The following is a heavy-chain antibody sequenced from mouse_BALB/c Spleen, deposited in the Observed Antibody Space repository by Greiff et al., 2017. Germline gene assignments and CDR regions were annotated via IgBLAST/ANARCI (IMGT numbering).Heavy chain of an antibody. CDR2: IWSGGST. CDR1: GFSLTSYG. D-gene: IGHD2-14*01. Sequence: VHLVESGPGLVQPSQSLSITCTVSGFSLTSYGVHWVRQSPGKGLEWLGVIWSGGSTDYNAAFISRLSISKDNSKSQVFFKMNSLQANDTAIYYCARNGRYEVAYAMDYWGQGTSVTVSS. J-gene: IGHJ4*01. CDR3: ARNGRYEVAYAMDY. V-gene: IGHV2-2*02.